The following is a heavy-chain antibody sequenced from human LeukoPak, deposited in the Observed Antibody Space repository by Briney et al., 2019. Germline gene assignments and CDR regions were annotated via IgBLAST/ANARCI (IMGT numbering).Heavy chain of an antibody. CDR2: IYPSDSDT. CDR3: ARRDYYDSSGYFFDY. J-gene: IGHJ4*02. CDR1: GYTYIRFW. D-gene: IGHD3-22*01. V-gene: IGHV5-51*01. Sequence: PGESLKISCKGSGYTYIRFWIGWVRQMPGKGLEWMGIIYPSDSDTRYSPSFQGQVTISADKSIGTAYLQWSSLKASDTAMYYCARRDYYDSSGYFFDYWGQGTLVTVSS.